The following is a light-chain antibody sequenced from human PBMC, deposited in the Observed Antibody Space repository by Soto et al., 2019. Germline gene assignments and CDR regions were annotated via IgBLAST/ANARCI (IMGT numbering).Light chain of an antibody. CDR1: QRVSSSH. J-gene: IGKJ1*01. CDR2: GAS. V-gene: IGKV3-20*01. Sequence: EIVLTQSPGTLSLSPGERATLSCRASQRVSSSHLAWYQQKPGQAPRLPIYGASSRATGIPDRFSGSGSGTDFTLTISGLEPEDFAVYYCQQYGSSPRTFGQGTKVEIK. CDR3: QQYGSSPRT.